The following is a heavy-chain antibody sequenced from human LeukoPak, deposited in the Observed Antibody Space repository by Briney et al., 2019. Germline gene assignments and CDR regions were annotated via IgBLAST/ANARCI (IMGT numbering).Heavy chain of an antibody. CDR2: IYHDGSI. D-gene: IGHD5-18*01. J-gene: IGHJ4*02. CDR3: AREGRGYSYGPTY. V-gene: IGHV4-31*03. CDR1: GGSISSGGYY. Sequence: QTLSLTCTVSGGSISSGGYYWSWIRQHPGKGLEWIGYIYHDGSIYYNLSLKSRVSMSVDTSKNLFSLRLTSVTAADTAVYYCAREGRGYSYGPTYWGQGILVTVSS.